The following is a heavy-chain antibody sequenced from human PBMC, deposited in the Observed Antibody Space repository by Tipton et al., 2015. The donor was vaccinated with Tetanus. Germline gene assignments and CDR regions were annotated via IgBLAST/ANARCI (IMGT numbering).Heavy chain of an antibody. D-gene: IGHD2-8*02. J-gene: IGHJ4*02. Sequence: QLVQSGGEVKKPGESLKISCKGSGYIFTNYWIGWVRQKPGKGLEWMGIIYPGDSDTRYSPSFQGQVTISVDKSINTAYLQWSSLKASDTSVFYCARAHCTEGVCNFDFWGQGALVTVAS. CDR3: ARAHCTEGVCNFDF. CDR2: IYPGDSDT. CDR1: GYIFTNYW. V-gene: IGHV5-51*01.